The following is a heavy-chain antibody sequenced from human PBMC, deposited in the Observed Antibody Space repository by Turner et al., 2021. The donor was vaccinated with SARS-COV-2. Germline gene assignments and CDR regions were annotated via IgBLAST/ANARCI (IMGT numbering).Heavy chain of an antibody. Sequence: QVQLVQSGAEVKKPGASVKVACRASGYTFTGYYMHWVRQAPGQGLEGMGWINPNSGGTNYAQTFQGRVTMTRDTSISTAYMDLSRLRSDDTAVYYCAGEGAPVSSSSRVWFDPWGQGTLVTVSS. D-gene: IGHD6-6*01. J-gene: IGHJ5*02. CDR1: GYTFTGYY. CDR2: INPNSGGT. V-gene: IGHV1-2*02. CDR3: AGEGAPVSSSSRVWFDP.